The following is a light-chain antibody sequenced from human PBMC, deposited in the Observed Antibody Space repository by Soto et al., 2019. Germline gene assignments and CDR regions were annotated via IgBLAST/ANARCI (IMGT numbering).Light chain of an antibody. V-gene: IGKV1-33*01. CDR1: HDISNY. J-gene: IGKJ5*01. CDR3: HQHYSHLIT. CDR2: DAS. Sequence: DTQITHSPPSVSASVGDRVTITCHARHDISNYLNSYQQKLGKAPKLLIYDASNLQTGVPSIFSGSGAATDFLFTSRLQPEEDTVTYCHQHYSHLITFGQGTRLEIK.